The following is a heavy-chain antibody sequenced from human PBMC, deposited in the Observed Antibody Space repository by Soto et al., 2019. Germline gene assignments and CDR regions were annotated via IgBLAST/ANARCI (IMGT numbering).Heavy chain of an antibody. CDR3: AREGQAPYYYYGMDV. CDR1: GYTFTSYG. V-gene: IGHV1-18*01. CDR2: ISAYNGNT. Sequence: ASVKVSCKASGYTFTSYGISWVRQAPGQGLEWMGWISAYNGNTKNAQKLQGRVTMTTDTSTGTAHMELRSLRSDDTAVYYCAREGQAPYYYYGMDVWGQGTAVTVSS. J-gene: IGHJ6*02.